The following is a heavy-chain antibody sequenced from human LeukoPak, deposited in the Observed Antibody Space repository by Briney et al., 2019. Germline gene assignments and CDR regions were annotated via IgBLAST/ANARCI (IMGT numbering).Heavy chain of an antibody. D-gene: IGHD3-3*01. CDR1: GYTFTSYG. CDR2: ISAYNGNT. V-gene: IGHV1-18*01. Sequence: ASVKVFCKASGYTFTSYGISWVRQAPGQGLEWMGWISAYNGNTNYAQKLQGRVTMTTDTSTSTAYMELRSLRSEDTAVYYCATDPYDFWSRARGFDYWGQGTLVTVSS. J-gene: IGHJ4*02. CDR3: ATDPYDFWSRARGFDY.